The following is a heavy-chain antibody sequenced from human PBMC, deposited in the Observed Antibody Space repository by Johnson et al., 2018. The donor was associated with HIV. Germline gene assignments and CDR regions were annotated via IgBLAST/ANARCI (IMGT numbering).Heavy chain of an antibody. Sequence: HVPLVESGGGVVRPGGSLRLSCAASRFTFDDSGMSWVRQAPRKLLAWVAFIRYDGSNKYYADSVKGRYPISRDNSKNTLYLQMNSLRAEDTAVYYCARAMYTSGWSYDAFDIWGQGTKVTVSS. J-gene: IGHJ3*02. CDR1: RFTFDDSG. D-gene: IGHD6-19*01. CDR2: IRYDGSNK. CDR3: ARAMYTSGWSYDAFDI. V-gene: IGHV3-30*02.